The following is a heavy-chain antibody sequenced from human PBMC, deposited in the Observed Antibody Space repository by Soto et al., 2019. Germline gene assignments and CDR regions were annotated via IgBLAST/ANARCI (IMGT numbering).Heavy chain of an antibody. CDR1: GGSISSGDYY. CDR3: ARYQKGPFDY. Sequence: SETLSLTCTVSGGSISSGDYYWSWIRQPPGKGLEWIGYIYYTESTYYNPSLKSRLTISVDTSKNQFSLKLTSVTAADTAVYFCARYQKGPFDYWGQGTLVTVSS. CDR2: IYYTEST. D-gene: IGHD2-2*01. J-gene: IGHJ4*02. V-gene: IGHV4-30-4*01.